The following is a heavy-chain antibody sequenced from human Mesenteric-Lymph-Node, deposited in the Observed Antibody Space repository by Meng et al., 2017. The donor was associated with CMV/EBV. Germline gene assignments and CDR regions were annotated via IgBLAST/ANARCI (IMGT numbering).Heavy chain of an antibody. CDR1: GFTFSSYA. J-gene: IGHJ4*02. V-gene: IGHV3-23*01. CDR3: ARTSMVRGVIIRAIPGGAFDY. D-gene: IGHD3-10*01. Sequence: GESLKISCAASGFTFSSYAMSWVRQAPGKGLEWVSAISGSGGSTYYADSVKGRFTISRDNSKNTLHLQMNSLRAEDTAVYYCARTSMVRGVIIRAIPGGAFDYWGQGTLVTVSS. CDR2: ISGSGGST.